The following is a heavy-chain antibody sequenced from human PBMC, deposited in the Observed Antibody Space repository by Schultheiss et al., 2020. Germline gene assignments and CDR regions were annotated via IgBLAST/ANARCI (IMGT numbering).Heavy chain of an antibody. J-gene: IGHJ6*02. Sequence: SETLSLTCAVYGGSFSGYYWSWIRQPPGKGLEWIGEINHSGSTNYNPSLKSRVTISVDTSKNQFSLKLSSVTAADTAVYYCARVHDLSYYYYGMDVWGQGTTVTVSS. D-gene: IGHD2/OR15-2a*01. CDR3: ARVHDLSYYYYGMDV. V-gene: IGHV4-34*01. CDR2: INHSGST. CDR1: GGSFSGYY.